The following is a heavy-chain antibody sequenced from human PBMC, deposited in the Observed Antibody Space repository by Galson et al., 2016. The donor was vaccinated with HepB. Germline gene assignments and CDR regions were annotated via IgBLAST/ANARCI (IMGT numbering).Heavy chain of an antibody. V-gene: IGHV3-53*01. J-gene: IGHJ3*02. CDR2: IFSGDAT. CDR1: GFSVSGKY. D-gene: IGHD3-22*01. CDR3: EGYSDPFDI. Sequence: SLRLSCAASGFSVSGKYMSWARQAPGKGLEWVSAIFSGDATYYRDSVKGRFTISRDRSKNTLYLQMNNLRAEDTAIYHCEGYSDPFDIWGQGTMVTVSS.